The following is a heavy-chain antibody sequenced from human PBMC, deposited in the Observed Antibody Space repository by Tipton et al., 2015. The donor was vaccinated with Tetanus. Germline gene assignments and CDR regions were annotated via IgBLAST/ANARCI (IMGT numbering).Heavy chain of an antibody. D-gene: IGHD5-12*01. V-gene: IGHV4-61*01. CDR2: VYHNGNT. CDR1: GGSVRSGSYY. J-gene: IGHJ4*02. Sequence: TLSLTCTVSGGSVRSGSYYWTWIRQPPGKEPEWVGYVYHNGNTNYHPSLKGRLTISVDTSKNQFSLTLKSVITAATAIYYCARANNDYPKKGPFDYWGQGILLTVSS. CDR3: ARANNDYPKKGPFDY.